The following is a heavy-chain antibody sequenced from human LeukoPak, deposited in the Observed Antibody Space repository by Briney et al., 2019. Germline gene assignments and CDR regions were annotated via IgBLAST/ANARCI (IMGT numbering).Heavy chain of an antibody. Sequence: SETLSLTCTVSGGSISSGCYYWSWIRQPAGKGLEWIGRIYTSGSTNYNPSLKSRVTISVDTSKNQFSLKLSSVTAADTAVYYCARESSSSWSYYYYYYMDVWGKGTTVTVSS. CDR1: GGSISSGCYY. V-gene: IGHV4-61*02. CDR2: IYTSGST. CDR3: ARESSSSWSYYYYYYMDV. D-gene: IGHD6-13*01. J-gene: IGHJ6*03.